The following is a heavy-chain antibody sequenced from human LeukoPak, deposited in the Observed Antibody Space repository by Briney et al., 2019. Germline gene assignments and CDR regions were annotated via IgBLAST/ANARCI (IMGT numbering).Heavy chain of an antibody. CDR3: AKDSTLFDY. CDR2: ISYDGRNK. D-gene: IGHD2/OR15-2a*01. V-gene: IGHV3-30*18. J-gene: IGHJ4*02. Sequence: GGSLRLSCAASGFTFNNYGMHWVRQAPGKGLEWVAVISYDGRNKHYPDSVKGRFTISRDNSKNTLYLQMNSLRAEDTAVYYCAKDSTLFDYWGQGTLVTVSS. CDR1: GFTFNNYG.